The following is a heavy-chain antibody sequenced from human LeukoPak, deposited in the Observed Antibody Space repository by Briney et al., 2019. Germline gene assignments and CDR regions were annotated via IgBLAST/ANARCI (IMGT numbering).Heavy chain of an antibody. CDR1: GGSISSYY. CDR3: ARVHYYGSVLSSYFDY. D-gene: IGHD3-10*01. CDR2: IYYSGST. Sequence: SETLSLTCTVSGGSISSYYWSWIRQPPGKGLEWIGYIYYSGSTKYNPSLKSRVTISVDTSKNQFSLKLNSVTAADTAVYYCARVHYYGSVLSSYFDYWGQGSLVTVSS. J-gene: IGHJ4*02. V-gene: IGHV4-59*01.